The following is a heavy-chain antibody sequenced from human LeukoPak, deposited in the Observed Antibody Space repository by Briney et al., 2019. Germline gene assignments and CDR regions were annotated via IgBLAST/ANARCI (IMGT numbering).Heavy chain of an antibody. Sequence: GGSLRLSCAASGFTFSTYAMSWVRQAPGKGLEWVSGISGSGDNTYYADSAKGRFTISRDNSKNTVYLQMNSLRAEDTAVYYCAKGQQQLGPYWGQGTLVTVSS. CDR2: ISGSGDNT. D-gene: IGHD6-13*01. CDR3: AKGQQQLGPY. CDR1: GFTFSTYA. V-gene: IGHV3-23*01. J-gene: IGHJ4*02.